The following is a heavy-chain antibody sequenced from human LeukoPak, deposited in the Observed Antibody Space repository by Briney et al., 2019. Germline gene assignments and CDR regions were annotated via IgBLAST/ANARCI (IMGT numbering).Heavy chain of an antibody. CDR3: AKGSGGSRPYYFDY. CDR2: IPGSGGST. Sequence: GGSLRLSCVASGFTFSSYAMSWVRQAPGKGLEWVSAIPGSGGSTYSADSVKGRFSISRDNSKNTVYLQMSSLRAEDTAVYYCAKGSGGSRPYYFDYWGQGTLVTVSS. CDR1: GFTFSSYA. D-gene: IGHD2-15*01. V-gene: IGHV3-23*01. J-gene: IGHJ4*02.